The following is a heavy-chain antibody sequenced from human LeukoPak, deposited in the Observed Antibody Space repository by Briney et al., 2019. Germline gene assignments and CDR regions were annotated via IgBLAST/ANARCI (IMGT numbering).Heavy chain of an antibody. CDR1: GFTFSIYW. CDR3: ARETMIVTDWFDY. D-gene: IGHD3-22*01. V-gene: IGHV3-7*01. Sequence: GGSLRLSCAASGFTFSIYWMSWVRQAPGKGLEWVANIKQDGSEKYYVDSVKGRFTISRDNAKNSLYLQMNSLRAEDTAVYYCARETMIVTDWFDYWGQGTLVTVSS. CDR2: IKQDGSEK. J-gene: IGHJ4*02.